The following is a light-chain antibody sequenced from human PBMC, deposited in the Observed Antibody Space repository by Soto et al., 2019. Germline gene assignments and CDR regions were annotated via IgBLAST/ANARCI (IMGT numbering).Light chain of an antibody. CDR2: DAS. V-gene: IGKV1-13*02. J-gene: IGKJ1*01. CDR1: QGIATG. CDR3: QHYNSYSEA. Sequence: IQVTQSASAVSASIGDTVTISCRASQGIATGLAWYRQKPGAPPKLLIYDASTLERGIPSRFSGRGSGTEFTLTISSLQPDDFATYYCQHYNSYSEAFGQGTKVDIK.